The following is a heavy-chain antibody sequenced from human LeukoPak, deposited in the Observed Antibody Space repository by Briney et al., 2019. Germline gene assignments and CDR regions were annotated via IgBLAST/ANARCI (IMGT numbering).Heavy chain of an antibody. D-gene: IGHD4-17*01. V-gene: IGHV3-48*04. J-gene: IGHJ4*02. CDR2: ISSSGSTI. Sequence: PGGSLRLSCAASGFTFSSYWMSWVRQAPGKGLEWVSYISSSGSTIYYADSVKGRFTISRDNAKNSLYLQMNSLRAEDTAVYYCARDPPLPTVTTGYFDYWGQGTLVTVSS. CDR3: ARDPPLPTVTTGYFDY. CDR1: GFTFSSYW.